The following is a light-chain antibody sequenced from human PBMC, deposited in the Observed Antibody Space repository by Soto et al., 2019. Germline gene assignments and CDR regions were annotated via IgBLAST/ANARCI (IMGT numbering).Light chain of an antibody. V-gene: IGKV1-39*01. CDR1: QNINTY. J-gene: IGKJ3*01. CDR2: DAA. CDR3: QQTSSAPFT. Sequence: DIQMTQSPYSLSAAVGDRVTIACRASQNINTYLNWYQQKPGKXPKXLIFDAASLQNGVPSRFSGGGSRTDLTITITSLQPEDFETYDCQQTSSAPFTFGPGTKVDIK.